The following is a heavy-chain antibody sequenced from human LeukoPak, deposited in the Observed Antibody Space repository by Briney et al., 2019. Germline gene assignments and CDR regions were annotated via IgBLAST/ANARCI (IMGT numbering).Heavy chain of an antibody. D-gene: IGHD3-22*01. Sequence: GGSLRLSCAASGFTFSSNYMSWVRQAPGKGLEWVSVIYSGGSTYYADSVKGRFTISRDNSRNTLYLQMNSLRAEDTAVYYCARGHGYYDSSGYSPYYYGMDVWGQGTTVTVSS. CDR3: ARGHGYYDSSGYSPYYYGMDV. V-gene: IGHV3-66*01. CDR1: GFTFSSNY. CDR2: IYSGGST. J-gene: IGHJ6*02.